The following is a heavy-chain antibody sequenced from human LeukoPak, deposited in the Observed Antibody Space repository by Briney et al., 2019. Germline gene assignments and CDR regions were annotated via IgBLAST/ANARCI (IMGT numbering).Heavy chain of an antibody. CDR2: IWYDGSNK. D-gene: IGHD3-3*01. CDR1: GFTFSSYG. J-gene: IGHJ4*02. Sequence: GGSLRLSCAASGFTFSSYGMHWVRQAPGKGLEWVAVIWYDGSNKYYADSVKGRFTISRDNSKNTLYLQMNSLRAEDTAVYYCARDFDDFWSGYYKAFGYWGQGTLVTVSS. V-gene: IGHV3-33*01. CDR3: ARDFDDFWSGYYKAFGY.